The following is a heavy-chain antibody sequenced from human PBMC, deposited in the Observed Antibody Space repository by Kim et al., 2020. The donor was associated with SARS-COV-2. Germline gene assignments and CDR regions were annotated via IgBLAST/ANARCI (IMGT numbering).Heavy chain of an antibody. CDR2: NHYSGST. CDR3: ARDWLDSGYCSGGSCYSDAFDI. V-gene: IGHV4-31*03. D-gene: IGHD2-15*01. Sequence: SETLSLTCTVSGGSISSGGYYWSWIRQHPGKGLEWIAYNHYSGSTYYNPSLKSRVTISVDTSKNQFSLRLSSVTAADTAVYYCARDWLDSGYCSGGSCYSDAFDIWGQGTMVTVSS. J-gene: IGHJ3*02. CDR1: GGSISSGGYY.